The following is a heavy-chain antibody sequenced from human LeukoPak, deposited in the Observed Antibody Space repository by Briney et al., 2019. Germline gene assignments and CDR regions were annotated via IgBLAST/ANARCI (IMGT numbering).Heavy chain of an antibody. CDR1: GFTFSDYY. CDR3: ARGVTGRYCSSTSCHWRAWFDP. J-gene: IGHJ5*02. Sequence: GGSLRLSCAASGFTFSDYYMSWIRQAPGKGLEWVSYISSSGSTIYYADSVKGRFTISRDNAKNSLYLQMNSLRAEDTAVYYCARGVTGRYCSSTSCHWRAWFDPWGQGTLVTVSS. CDR2: ISSSGSTI. D-gene: IGHD2-2*01. V-gene: IGHV3-11*04.